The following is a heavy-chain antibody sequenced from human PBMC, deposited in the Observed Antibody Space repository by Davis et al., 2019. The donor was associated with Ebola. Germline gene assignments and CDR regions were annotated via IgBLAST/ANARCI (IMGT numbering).Heavy chain of an antibody. J-gene: IGHJ5*02. D-gene: IGHD3-9*01. Sequence: MPSETLSLTCAVYGGSFSGYYWSWIRQPPGKGLEWIGEINHSGSTHYNPSLKSRVTISVDTSKNQFSLKLSSVTAADTAVYYCARGSLRNFDWLLSANNGFDPWGQGTLVTVSS. V-gene: IGHV4-34*01. CDR1: GGSFSGYY. CDR3: ARGSLRNFDWLLSANNGFDP. CDR2: INHSGST.